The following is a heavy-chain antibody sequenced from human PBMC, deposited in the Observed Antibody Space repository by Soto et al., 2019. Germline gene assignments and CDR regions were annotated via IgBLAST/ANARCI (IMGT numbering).Heavy chain of an antibody. CDR3: ARDWSASGCSSGSYVGWFDP. CDR2: IRSSSSYT. V-gene: IGHV3-21*01. Sequence: GGSLRLSCEASAFTFSTYSMNWVRQAPGKGLEWVSSIRSSSSYTYYADSVKGRFTISRDHAKHSLSLQMNSLRAEDTAVYDCARDWSASGCSSGSYVGWFDPWGQGTLVTVSS. CDR1: AFTFSTYS. D-gene: IGHD6-13*01. J-gene: IGHJ5*02.